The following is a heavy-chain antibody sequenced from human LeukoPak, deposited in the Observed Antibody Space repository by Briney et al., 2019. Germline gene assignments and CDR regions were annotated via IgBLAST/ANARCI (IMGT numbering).Heavy chain of an antibody. Sequence: GESLKISCKGSGYSFTSYWIGWVRQMPGKGLEWMGIIYPGDSDTRYSPSFQGQVTISADKSISTAYLQWSSLKASDTAMYYCARREFGMVRGVANFDSWGQGTLVTVSS. CDR2: IYPGDSDT. D-gene: IGHD3-10*01. CDR3: ARREFGMVRGVANFDS. V-gene: IGHV5-51*01. J-gene: IGHJ4*02. CDR1: GYSFTSYW.